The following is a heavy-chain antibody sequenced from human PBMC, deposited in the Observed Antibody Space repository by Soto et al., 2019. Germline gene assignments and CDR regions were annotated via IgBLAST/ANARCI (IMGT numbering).Heavy chain of an antibody. D-gene: IGHD6-19*01. Sequence: GASVKVSCKTSGYTFTNYHVHWVLQAPGQGLERMGAINPNGGSTTYAQHLQGRVTMTSDSSTSTVYMEMGSLRSDDSAVYYCALPKNTLGWYNFWGQGTLVTVSS. CDR3: ALPKNTLGWYNF. CDR2: INPNGGST. V-gene: IGHV1-46*01. J-gene: IGHJ4*02. CDR1: GYTFTNYH.